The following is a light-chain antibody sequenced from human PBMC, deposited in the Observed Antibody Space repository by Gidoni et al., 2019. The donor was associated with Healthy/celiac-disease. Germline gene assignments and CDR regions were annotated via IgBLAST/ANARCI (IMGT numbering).Light chain of an antibody. Sequence: QSVLTPPPSASGTPGQRVTISCPGSSSNIGSNYVYWYQQLPGTAPKLLNYRNNQRPSGVPDRFSGSKSGTSASLAISGLRSEDEADYYCAAWDDSLSGHYVFGTGTKVTVL. CDR3: AAWDDSLSGHYV. CDR2: RNN. CDR1: SSNIGSNY. V-gene: IGLV1-47*01. J-gene: IGLJ1*01.